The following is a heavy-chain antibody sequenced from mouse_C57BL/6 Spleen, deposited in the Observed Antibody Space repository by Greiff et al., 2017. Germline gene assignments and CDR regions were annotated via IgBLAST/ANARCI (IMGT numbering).Heavy chain of an antibody. Sequence: QVQLQQSGPGLVQPSQSLSITCTVSGFSLTSSGVHWVRQSPGKGLEWLGVIWSGGSSDYNAAFISRLSISKDNSKSQVFFKMNRLHADDTAIYYCARNFYDYDRGYAMDYWGQGTSVTVSS. CDR3: ARNFYDYDRGYAMDY. D-gene: IGHD2-4*01. V-gene: IGHV2-2*01. J-gene: IGHJ4*01. CDR2: IWSGGSS. CDR1: GFSLTSSG.